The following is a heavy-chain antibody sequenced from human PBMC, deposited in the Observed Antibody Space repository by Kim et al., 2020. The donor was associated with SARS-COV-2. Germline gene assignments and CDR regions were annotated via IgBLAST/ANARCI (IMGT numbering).Heavy chain of an antibody. CDR1: GFTFSSYA. D-gene: IGHD3-3*01. CDR2: ISYDGSNK. V-gene: IGHV3-30-3*01. J-gene: IGHJ6*02. CDR3: ARDLYYDFWSGYLTLYYYYGMDV. Sequence: GGSLRLSCAASGFTFSSYAMHWVRQAPGKGLEWVAVISYDGSNKYYADSVKGRFTISRDNSKNTLYLQMNSLRAEDTAVYYCARDLYYDFWSGYLTLYYYYGMDVWGQGTTVTVSS.